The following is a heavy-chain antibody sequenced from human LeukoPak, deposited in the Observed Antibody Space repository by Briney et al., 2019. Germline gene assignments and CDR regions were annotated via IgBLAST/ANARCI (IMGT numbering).Heavy chain of an antibody. CDR2: INTSGGST. CDR3: ARNDYGDF. Sequence: ASVKVSCKASGYTFTSYYMNWVRQAPGQGLEWMGIINTSGGSTRNAQKFQGRVTMTRDTSTSTVYMELSSLRSEDTAVYYCARNDYGDFWGQGTLVTVSS. CDR1: GYTFTSYY. J-gene: IGHJ4*02. V-gene: IGHV1-46*01.